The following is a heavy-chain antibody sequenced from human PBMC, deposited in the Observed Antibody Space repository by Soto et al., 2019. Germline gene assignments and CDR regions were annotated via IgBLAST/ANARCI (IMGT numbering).Heavy chain of an antibody. V-gene: IGHV1-69*02. CDR2: IFPLTDIP. CDR1: GGTFRNYP. J-gene: IGHJ4*02. CDR3: ARGPLVVLNYFES. Sequence: QVQLVQSGTEVKKPGSSVKVSCKASGGTFRNYPINWVRQAPGQGLEWMGSIFPLTDIPDYAQNFQARLTISADTSTGTAYMELRSLTSDETAMYFCARGPLVVLNYFESWGQGTLVTVSS.